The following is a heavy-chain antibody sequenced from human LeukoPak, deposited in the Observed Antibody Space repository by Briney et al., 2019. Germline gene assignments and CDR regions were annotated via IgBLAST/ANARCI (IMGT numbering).Heavy chain of an antibody. V-gene: IGHV1-46*01. Sequence: GESLKISCKGSGYRFTSYYMHWVRQAPGQGLEWMGIINPSGGSTSYAQKFQGRVTMTRDTSTSTVYMELSSLRSEDTAVYYCARQYSYGSSDYMDVWGKGTTVTISS. CDR2: INPSGGST. D-gene: IGHD5-18*01. J-gene: IGHJ6*03. CDR3: ARQYSYGSSDYMDV. CDR1: GYRFTSYY.